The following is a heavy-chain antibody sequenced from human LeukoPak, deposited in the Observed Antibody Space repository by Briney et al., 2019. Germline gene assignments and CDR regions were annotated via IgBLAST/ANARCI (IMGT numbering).Heavy chain of an antibody. Sequence: GGSLRLSCAASGFTFSDYYMSWIRQAPGKGLEWVSYISSSGSPIYYVDSVKGRFTISRDNAKNSLYLQMNSLRAEDTAVYYCARDLYCSSSSCRLGDGWFDPWGQGTLVTVSS. CDR1: GFTFSDYY. D-gene: IGHD2-15*01. CDR3: ARDLYCSSSSCRLGDGWFDP. CDR2: ISSSGSPI. V-gene: IGHV3-11*04. J-gene: IGHJ5*02.